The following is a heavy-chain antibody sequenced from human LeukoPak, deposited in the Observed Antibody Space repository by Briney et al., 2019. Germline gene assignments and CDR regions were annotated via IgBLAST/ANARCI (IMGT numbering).Heavy chain of an antibody. J-gene: IGHJ3*02. CDR3: ARSSWIRAFDI. V-gene: IGHV4-59*01. D-gene: IGHD5-12*01. CDR1: GGSISSYY. CDR2: IYYSGST. Sequence: SETLSLTCTVSGGSISSYYWSWIRQPPGKGLEWIGHIYYSGSTNYNPSLKSRVTISVDTSKNQFSLKLSSVTAADTAVYYCARSSWIRAFDIWGQGTMVTVSS.